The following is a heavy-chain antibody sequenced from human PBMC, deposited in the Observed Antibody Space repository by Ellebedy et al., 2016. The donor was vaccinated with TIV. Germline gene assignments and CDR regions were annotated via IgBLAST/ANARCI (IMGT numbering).Heavy chain of an antibody. Sequence: SETLSLTCSVFHGSITGYSWSWVRQTPGKGLEWLAEVHHSGITDYSPSLNRRVSISVDTSRNQFSLNLTSVTAADTGLYFCARGHMYCRGDNCRHPLSTAFDIWGQGTMVTVSS. V-gene: IGHV4-34*01. CDR2: VHHSGIT. CDR1: HGSITGYS. CDR3: ARGHMYCRGDNCRHPLSTAFDI. J-gene: IGHJ3*02. D-gene: IGHD2-21*01.